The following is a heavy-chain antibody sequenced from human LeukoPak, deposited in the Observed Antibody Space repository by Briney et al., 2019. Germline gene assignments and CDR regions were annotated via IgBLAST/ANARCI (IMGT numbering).Heavy chain of an antibody. CDR3: ARTFYDTLDSDAFDF. Sequence: ASVKASCTASGYTFTPYYMQWVSQAPGHGLEWMGWINPDSGGTNNAQTFQGRVTMTRDTSISTAYMELSRRRSDDTALYYGARTFYDTLDSDAFDFWGQGTMVIVSS. V-gene: IGHV1-2*02. J-gene: IGHJ3*01. CDR1: GYTFTPYY. CDR2: INPDSGGT. D-gene: IGHD2/OR15-2a*01.